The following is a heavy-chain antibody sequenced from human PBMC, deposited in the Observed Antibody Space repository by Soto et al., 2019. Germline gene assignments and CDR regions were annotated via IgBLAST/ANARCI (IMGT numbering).Heavy chain of an antibody. V-gene: IGHV3-30-3*01. CDR3: ARVYYDSSGYYRGYFDL. J-gene: IGHJ2*01. Sequence: GGSLRLSCAASGFTFSSYAMHWVRQAPGKGLEWVAVISYDGSNKYYADSVKSRFTISRDNSKNTLYLQMNSLRAEDTAVYYCARVYYDSSGYYRGYFDLWGRGTLVTVSS. CDR1: GFTFSSYA. D-gene: IGHD3-22*01. CDR2: ISYDGSNK.